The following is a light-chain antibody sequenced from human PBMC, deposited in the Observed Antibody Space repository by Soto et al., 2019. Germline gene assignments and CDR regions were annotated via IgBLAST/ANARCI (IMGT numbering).Light chain of an antibody. V-gene: IGKV3-15*01. Sequence: EIVMTQSPATLSLSPGERAALSCRASQSINSELAWYQQKPGQPPRLLIYGASTRATGVPARFTGSESGSEFTLTIRGLQSEDFAVYYCQQCHNWPLTFGQGTRLEI. CDR2: GAS. CDR1: QSINSE. J-gene: IGKJ2*01. CDR3: QQCHNWPLT.